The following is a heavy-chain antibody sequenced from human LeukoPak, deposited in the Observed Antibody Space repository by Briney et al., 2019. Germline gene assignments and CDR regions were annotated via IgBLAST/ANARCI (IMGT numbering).Heavy chain of an antibody. CDR3: ARDGDIVVVPAAMLLDY. J-gene: IGHJ4*02. V-gene: IGHV1-18*04. D-gene: IGHD2-2*01. CDR2: ISAYNGNT. CDR1: GYTFTSYG. Sequence: ASVKVSCKASGYTFTSYGISWVRQAPGQGLEGMGWISAYNGNTNYAQKLQGRVTMTTDTSTSTAYMELRSLRSDDTAVYYCARDGDIVVVPAAMLLDYWGQRTLVTVSS.